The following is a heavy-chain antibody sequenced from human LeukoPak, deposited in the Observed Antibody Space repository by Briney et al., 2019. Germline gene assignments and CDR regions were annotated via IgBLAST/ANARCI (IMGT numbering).Heavy chain of an antibody. Sequence: GSSVKVSCKASGGTFSSYAISWVRQAPGQGLEWMGWISAYNGNTNYAQKLQGRVTMTTDTSTSTAYMELRSLRSDDTAVYYCARVYYDSSGYYGVAYFDYWGQGTLVTVSS. CDR3: ARVYYDSSGYYGVAYFDY. J-gene: IGHJ4*02. D-gene: IGHD3-22*01. CDR2: ISAYNGNT. V-gene: IGHV1-18*01. CDR1: GGTFSSYA.